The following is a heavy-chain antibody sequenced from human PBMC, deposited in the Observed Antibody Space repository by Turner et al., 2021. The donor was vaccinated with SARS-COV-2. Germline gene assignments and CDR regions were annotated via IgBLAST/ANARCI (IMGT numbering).Heavy chain of an antibody. V-gene: IGHV3-13*04. D-gene: IGHD3-22*01. CDR3: ARATDYYDSSGYYHTGAFDI. CDR1: GFTFSRYD. J-gene: IGHJ3*02. Sequence: EVQLVESGGGLVQPGGSLRLSCAASGFTFSRYDMHWVRQATGKGLEWVSAIGTAGDTYYPGSVKGRFTISRENAKNPLYLQMNSLRAGDTAVYYCARATDYYDSSGYYHTGAFDICGQGTMVTVSS. CDR2: IGTAGDT.